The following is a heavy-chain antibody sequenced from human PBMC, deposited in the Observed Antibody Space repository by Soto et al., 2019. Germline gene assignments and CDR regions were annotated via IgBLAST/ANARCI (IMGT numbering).Heavy chain of an antibody. D-gene: IGHD6-13*01. CDR1: GYTFTSSW. V-gene: IGHV5-51*01. CDR3: ARQIAAAGASDY. CDR2: IYPDNSDT. Sequence: GESLKISCRVSGYTFTSSWIGWVRQMPGKGLEWMGIIYPDNSDTRYSPSFQGQVTISADKSISTAYLQWSSLKASDTAMYYCARQIAAAGASDYWGQGTLVTVSS. J-gene: IGHJ4*02.